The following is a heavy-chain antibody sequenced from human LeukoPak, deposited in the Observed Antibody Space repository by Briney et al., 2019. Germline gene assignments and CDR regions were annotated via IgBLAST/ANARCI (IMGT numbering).Heavy chain of an antibody. CDR2: IFYSGST. CDR1: GGSISSYY. D-gene: IGHD6-19*01. Sequence: SETLSLTCTVSGGSISSYYWSWIRQPPGKGLEWIGYIFYSGSTNYNPSLKSRVTVSVDTSKNQVSLKLRSVTAADTAVYFCARRSSAQGYYGLDAWGQGTTVTVSS. CDR3: ARRSSAQGYYGLDA. J-gene: IGHJ6*02. V-gene: IGHV4-59*08.